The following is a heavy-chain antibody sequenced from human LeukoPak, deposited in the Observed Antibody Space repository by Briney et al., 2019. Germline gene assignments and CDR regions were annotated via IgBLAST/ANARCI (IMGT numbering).Heavy chain of an antibody. CDR1: GDSVSSNSAA. Sequence: SQTLSLTCAISGDSVSSNSAAWNWIRQSPSRGLEWLGRTYYRSKWYSDYAVSVKNPLTINPDTSKNHFSLQLNSVTPEDTAVYYCARDSSGWRSIFDYWGQGTLVSVSS. CDR3: ARDSSGWRSIFDY. D-gene: IGHD6-19*01. V-gene: IGHV6-1*01. J-gene: IGHJ4*02. CDR2: TYYRSKWYS.